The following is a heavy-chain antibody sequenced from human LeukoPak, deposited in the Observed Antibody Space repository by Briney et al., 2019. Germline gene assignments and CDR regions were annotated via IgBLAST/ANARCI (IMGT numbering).Heavy chain of an antibody. CDR1: GRSISSYY. D-gene: IGHD5-24*01. CDR2: IYYTGDT. J-gene: IGHJ3*02. V-gene: IGHV4-59*01. Sequence: PSETLSLTCTVSGRSISSYYWSWIRLPPEKGLEWIGNIYYTGDTYYNPSLQSRVAISVDSSKSQFSLKLGSVIAADTAVYFCARGLQWHPRPNGFDIWGHGTMVTVSS. CDR3: ARGLQWHPRPNGFDI.